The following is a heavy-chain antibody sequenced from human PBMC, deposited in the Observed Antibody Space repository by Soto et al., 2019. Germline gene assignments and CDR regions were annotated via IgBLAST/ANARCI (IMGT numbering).Heavy chain of an antibody. V-gene: IGHV1-69*13. CDR2: IIPIFGTA. CDR1: GGTFSSYA. CDR3: ARGGRGTTDNWFDP. D-gene: IGHD1-1*01. J-gene: IGHJ5*02. Sequence: SVKVSCKASGGTFSSYAISWVRQAPGQGLEWMGGIIPIFGTANYAQKFQGRVTITADESTSTAYMELSSLRSEDTAVYYCARGGRGTTDNWFDPWGQGTLVTVSS.